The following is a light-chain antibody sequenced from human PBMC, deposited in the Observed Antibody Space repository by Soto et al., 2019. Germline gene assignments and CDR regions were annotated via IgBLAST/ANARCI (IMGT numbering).Light chain of an antibody. Sequence: EILMTQSPATLSVSPGERAALSCRASQTISSNLAWYQQKPGQAPRLLIYDASTRATGIPASFSGSGSGTEFALTISSLQSEDFSVYYCQQYNNWPGTFGQGTKV. CDR2: DAS. J-gene: IGKJ1*01. CDR3: QQYNNWPGT. V-gene: IGKV3-15*01. CDR1: QTISSN.